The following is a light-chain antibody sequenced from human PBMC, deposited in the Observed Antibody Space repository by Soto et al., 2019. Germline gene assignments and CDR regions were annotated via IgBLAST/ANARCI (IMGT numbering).Light chain of an antibody. J-gene: IGLJ2*01. CDR1: ISDVGGYKY. CDR3: SSYAGGNTRI. CDR2: EVN. V-gene: IGLV2-8*01. Sequence: QSALTQPPSASGSPGQSVTISCTGTISDVGGYKYVSWYQQHPGKAPKLIIYEVNKRPSGVPARFSASKSGNTASLTVSGLQAEDEAVYYCSSYAGGNTRIFGGGTKVTVL.